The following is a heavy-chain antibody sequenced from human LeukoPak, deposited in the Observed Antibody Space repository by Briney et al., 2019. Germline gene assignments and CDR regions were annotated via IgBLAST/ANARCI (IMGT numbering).Heavy chain of an antibody. CDR2: IYSGGST. D-gene: IGHD3-10*01. CDR3: ARGEVVWGFGELWERTSRYYYYYMDV. J-gene: IGHJ6*03. CDR1: GFTVSSNY. V-gene: IGHV3-53*01. Sequence: GGSLRLSCAASGFTVSSNYMSWVRQAPGKGLEWVSVIYSGGSTYYADSVKGRFTISRDNSKNTLYLQMNSLRAEDTAVYYCARGEVVWGFGELWERTSRYYYYYMDVWGKGTTVTVSS.